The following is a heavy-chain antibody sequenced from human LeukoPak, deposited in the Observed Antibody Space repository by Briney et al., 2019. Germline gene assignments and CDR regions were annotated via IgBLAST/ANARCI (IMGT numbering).Heavy chain of an antibody. J-gene: IGHJ3*02. V-gene: IGHV4-4*07. CDR3: ARIRSYEPLDAFDM. CDR2: IYTSGST. CDR1: GGSISSYY. Sequence: SETLSLTCTVSGGSISSYYWSWIRQPAGKGLEWIGRIYTSGSTNYNPSLKSRVTMSVDTSKNQFSLKLSSVTAADTAVYYCARIRSYEPLDAFDMWGQGTMVIVSS. D-gene: IGHD3-16*01.